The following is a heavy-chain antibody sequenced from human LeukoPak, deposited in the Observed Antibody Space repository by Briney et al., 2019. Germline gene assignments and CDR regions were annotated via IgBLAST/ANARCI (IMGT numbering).Heavy chain of an antibody. J-gene: IGHJ4*02. D-gene: IGHD6-13*01. CDR3: ARVHGSSWQENKYYFDY. CDR2: IYYSGST. CDR1: GGSISSSNYY. V-gene: IGHV4-39*07. Sequence: SETLSLTCTVSGGSISSSNYYWGWIRQPPGKGLEWIGSIYYSGSTYYNPSLKSRVTISVDTSKNQFSLKLSSVTAADTAVYYCARVHGSSWQENKYYFDYWGQGTLVTVSS.